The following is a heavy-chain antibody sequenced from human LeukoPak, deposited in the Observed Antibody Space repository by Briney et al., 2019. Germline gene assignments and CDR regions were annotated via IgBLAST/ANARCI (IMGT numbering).Heavy chain of an antibody. CDR1: GGSISSYY. CDR3: ARDYGDLWFDP. Sequence: SETLSLTCTVSGGSISSYYWSWIRQPPGKGLEWIGYIYYSGSTNYNPSLKSRVSISVDTSKNQFSLKLSSVTAADTAVYYCARDYGDLWFDPWGQGTLVTVSS. V-gene: IGHV4-59*01. D-gene: IGHD4-17*01. J-gene: IGHJ5*02. CDR2: IYYSGST.